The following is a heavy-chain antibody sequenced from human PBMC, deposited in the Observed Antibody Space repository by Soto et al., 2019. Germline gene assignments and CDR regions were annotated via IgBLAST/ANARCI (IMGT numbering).Heavy chain of an antibody. V-gene: IGHV4-30-4*02. CDR3: ARTTVTTSERSFDY. J-gene: IGHJ4*02. D-gene: IGHD4-17*01. CDR2: IYYSGST. CDR1: RDSLNRDDYY. Sequence: SDTLALTCTFSRDSLNRDDYYCICIRQPPGKGLEWIGYIYYSGSTYYNPSLKSRVTISVDTSKNQFSLKLSSVTAADTAVYYCARTTVTTSERSFDYWGQGTLVTVSS.